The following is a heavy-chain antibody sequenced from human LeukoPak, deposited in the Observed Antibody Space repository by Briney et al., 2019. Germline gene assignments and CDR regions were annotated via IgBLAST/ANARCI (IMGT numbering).Heavy chain of an antibody. J-gene: IGHJ4*02. Sequence: ASVKVSCKASGFTFTDHYLHWVRQVPGQGLEWMGWINGKSGATFYAQKFQGRITLTRETSISTMYLEVNSLTTDDPAVYYCVRDFDWRPDYWGQGTLVAVSS. V-gene: IGHV1-2*02. CDR3: VRDFDWRPDY. CDR2: INGKSGAT. CDR1: GFTFTDHY. D-gene: IGHD3-9*01.